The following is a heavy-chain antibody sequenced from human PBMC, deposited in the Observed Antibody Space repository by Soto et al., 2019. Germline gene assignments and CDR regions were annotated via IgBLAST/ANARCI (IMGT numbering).Heavy chain of an antibody. J-gene: IGHJ6*02. CDR2: ISAYNGNT. V-gene: IGHV1-18*04. Sequence: ASVKVCCKASGYTFASYGISWVRQAPGQGLEWMGWISAYNGNTNYAQKLQGRVTMTTDTSTSTAYMELRSLRSDDTAVYYCAGGYCSSTSCPRPYYGMDVWGQGTTVTVSS. CDR3: AGGYCSSTSCPRPYYGMDV. CDR1: GYTFASYG. D-gene: IGHD2-2*01.